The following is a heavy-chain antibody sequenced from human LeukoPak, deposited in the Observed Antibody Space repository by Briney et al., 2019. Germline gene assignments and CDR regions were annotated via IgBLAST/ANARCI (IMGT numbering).Heavy chain of an antibody. V-gene: IGHV4-59*01. Sequence: SETLSLTCTVSGDSISSYYWSWIRQPPGKGLEWIGYIYYSGDTNYKSSLKSRVTISVDTSKNQFSLKLNSMTAADTAVYYCARLVRDTAIGYWYFDLWGRGTLVTVSS. CDR3: ARLVRDTAIGYWYFDL. D-gene: IGHD5-18*01. J-gene: IGHJ2*01. CDR2: IYYSGDT. CDR1: GDSISSYY.